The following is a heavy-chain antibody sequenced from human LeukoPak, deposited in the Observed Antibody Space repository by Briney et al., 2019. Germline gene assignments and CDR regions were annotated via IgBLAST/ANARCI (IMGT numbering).Heavy chain of an antibody. D-gene: IGHD4-17*01. CDR3: AKDRDYGDYPSAYYYYMDV. Sequence: GGSLRLSCAASGFTFSTYGIHWVRQAPGKGLEWVAFIRYDGTNKWYADSVKGRFTISRDNSKNMLYLQMNSLRAEDTAVYHCAKDRDYGDYPSAYYYYMDVWGNGTTVTVSS. CDR1: GFTFSTYG. CDR2: IRYDGTNK. V-gene: IGHV3-30*02. J-gene: IGHJ6*03.